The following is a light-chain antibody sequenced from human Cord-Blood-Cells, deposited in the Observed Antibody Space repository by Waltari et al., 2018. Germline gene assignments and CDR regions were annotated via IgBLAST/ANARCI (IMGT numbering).Light chain of an antibody. Sequence: QSVLTQPPSASGTPGQRVTISCSGSSPNIGSNYVYWYQQLPGTAPKLRIYRNNQRPSGVPDRFSGSKSGTSASMAISGLRSEDEADYYCAAWDDSLSGYVFGTGTKVTVL. CDR3: AAWDDSLSGYV. CDR1: SPNIGSNY. V-gene: IGLV1-47*01. CDR2: RNN. J-gene: IGLJ1*01.